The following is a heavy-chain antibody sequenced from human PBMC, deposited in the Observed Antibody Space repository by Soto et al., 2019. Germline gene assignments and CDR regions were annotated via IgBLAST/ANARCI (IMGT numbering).Heavy chain of an antibody. CDR1: GGSISSGDYY. CDR3: ARDRPRHYYYYGMDV. Sequence: PSETLSLTCTVSGGSISSGDYYWSWIRQPPGKGLEWIGYIYYSGSTYYNPALKSRVTISVDTSKNQFSLKLSSVTAADTAVYYCARDRPRHYYYYGMDVWGQGTTVTVSS. V-gene: IGHV4-30-4*01. CDR2: IYYSGST. J-gene: IGHJ6*02.